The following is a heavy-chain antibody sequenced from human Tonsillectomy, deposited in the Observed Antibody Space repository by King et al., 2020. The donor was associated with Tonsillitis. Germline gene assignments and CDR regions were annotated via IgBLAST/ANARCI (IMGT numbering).Heavy chain of an antibody. CDR2: VNPHSGAT. V-gene: IGHV1-2*04. CDR3: ARDGYDFWSGYYLSGGMDV. D-gene: IGHD3-3*01. J-gene: IGHJ6*02. CDR1: GYTFTGYY. Sequence: VQLVESGAEVKKPGDSVEVSCKTSGYTFTGYYVHWVRQAPGQGLEWMGWVNPHSGATNYAQKFQDWVTMTSDPSISTVYMELSRLKADDTAVYYCARDGYDFWSGYYLSGGMDVWGPGTTVIVSS.